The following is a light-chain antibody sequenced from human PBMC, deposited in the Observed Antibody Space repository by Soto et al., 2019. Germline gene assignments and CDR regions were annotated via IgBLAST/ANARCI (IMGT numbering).Light chain of an antibody. J-gene: IGLJ1*01. CDR2: EVS. CDR1: SSDVGSYNF. CDR3: CSFVGSSTFYV. Sequence: QSVLTQPASVSGSPGQSITISCTGTSSDVGSYNFVSWYQQHPGKAPKLMIYEVSKRPSGVSNRFSGSKSDNTASLTISGLQAEDEADYYCCSFVGSSTFYVFGTGTKVTVL. V-gene: IGLV2-23*02.